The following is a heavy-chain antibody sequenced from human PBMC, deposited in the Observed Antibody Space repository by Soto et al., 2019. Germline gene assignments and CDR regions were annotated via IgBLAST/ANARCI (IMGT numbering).Heavy chain of an antibody. Sequence: GGSLRLSCAASGFVFEMYWMHCVRQTPGKGPEWVSRISDDGARTDYADSVKGRFTISRDNAKNSLYLQMNSLRAEDTAVYYCTRGRRHSSVGTVAFWGLGALVTVSS. D-gene: IGHD5-12*01. CDR1: GFVFEMYW. CDR2: ISDDGART. J-gene: IGHJ4*02. CDR3: TRGRRHSSVGTVAF. V-gene: IGHV3-74*01.